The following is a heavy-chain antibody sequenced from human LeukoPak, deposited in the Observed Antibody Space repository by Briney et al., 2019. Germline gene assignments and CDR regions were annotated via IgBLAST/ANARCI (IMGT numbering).Heavy chain of an antibody. D-gene: IGHD3-3*01. V-gene: IGHV1-8*01. J-gene: IGHJ5*02. Sequence: ASVKVSCKASGYTFTSYDINWVRQATGQGLEWMGWMNPNSGNTGYAQKFQGRVTMTRNTSISTAYMELSSLRSEDTAVYYCALVLRFLLTPNRRFDPWGQGTLVTVSS. CDR3: ALVLRFLLTPNRRFDP. CDR2: MNPNSGNT. CDR1: GYTFTSYD.